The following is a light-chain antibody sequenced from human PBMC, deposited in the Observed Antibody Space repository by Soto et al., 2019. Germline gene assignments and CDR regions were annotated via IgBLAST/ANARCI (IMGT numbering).Light chain of an antibody. CDR1: PGISNY. CDR2: AAS. J-gene: IGKJ1*01. Sequence: DIQMTQSPSSLSASVGDRVTITCRASPGISNYLAWYQQKPGKVPKLLIYAASTFQSGVPCRFSGSGSGTDFTLTISSLQPEDVATYYCEKYNSATRALGQGTKVEIE. CDR3: EKYNSATRA. V-gene: IGKV1-27*01.